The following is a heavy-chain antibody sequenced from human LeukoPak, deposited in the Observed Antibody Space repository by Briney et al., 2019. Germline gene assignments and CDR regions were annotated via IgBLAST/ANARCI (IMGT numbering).Heavy chain of an antibody. CDR2: IADSGTTM. CDR3: ARVGSNWYWLDP. J-gene: IGHJ5*02. D-gene: IGHD6-13*01. V-gene: IGHV3-11*01. Sequence: NSGGSLRLSCAASGFTFSDYYMTWIRQAPRKGLEWISYIADSGTTMYYADSVKGRFTISRDNAKNSLYLQMNSLRVEDTAMYYCARVGSNWYWLDPWGQGTLVSVSS. CDR1: GFTFSDYY.